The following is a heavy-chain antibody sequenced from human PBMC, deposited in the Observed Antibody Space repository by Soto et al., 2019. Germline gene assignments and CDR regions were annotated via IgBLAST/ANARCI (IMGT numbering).Heavy chain of an antibody. CDR2: ISGSGGST. CDR1: GFTFSSYA. Sequence: GGSLILSCAASGFTFSSYAMSWVRQAPGKGLEWVSAISGSGGSTYYADSVKGRFTISRDNSKNTLYLQMNSLRAEDTAVYYCAKGGYCSGGSCYAFDIWGQGTMVTVSS. CDR3: AKGGYCSGGSCYAFDI. J-gene: IGHJ3*02. V-gene: IGHV3-23*01. D-gene: IGHD2-15*01.